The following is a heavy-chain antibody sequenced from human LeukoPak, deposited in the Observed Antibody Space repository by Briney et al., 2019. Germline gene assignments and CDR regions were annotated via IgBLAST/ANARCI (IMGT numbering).Heavy chain of an antibody. CDR2: ICYSGST. V-gene: IGHV4-59*01. J-gene: IGHJ5*02. Sequence: PSETLSLTCTVSGGSISSYYWSWIRQPPGKGLEWIGYICYSGSTNYNPSLKSRVTISVDTSKNQFSLKLSSVTAADTAVYYCARVYSYGPNWFDPWGQGTLVTVSS. CDR1: GGSISSYY. D-gene: IGHD5-18*01. CDR3: ARVYSYGPNWFDP.